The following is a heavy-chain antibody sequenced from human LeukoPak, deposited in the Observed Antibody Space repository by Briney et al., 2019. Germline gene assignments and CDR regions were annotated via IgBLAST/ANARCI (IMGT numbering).Heavy chain of an antibody. CDR3: ARVRGPTLKTCYMDV. CDR2: ISSSGTTI. CDR1: GFTFSTYE. Sequence: GGSLRLSCAASGFTFSTYEMNWVRQAPGKGLEWVSYISSSGTTIYYAASVKGRFTISRDNAKNSLYLQINSLRAEDTAVYYCARVRGPTLKTCYMDVWGTGTTVTVSS. V-gene: IGHV3-48*03. D-gene: IGHD3-10*01. J-gene: IGHJ6*03.